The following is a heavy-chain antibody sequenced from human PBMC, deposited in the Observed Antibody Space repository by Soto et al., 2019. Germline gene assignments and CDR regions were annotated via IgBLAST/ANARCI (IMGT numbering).Heavy chain of an antibody. CDR2: TYVTGDS. J-gene: IGHJ6*02. Sequence: SETLSLTCTVSGGSITSYYWSWIRQPAGKGLEWIGRTYVTGDSNYSPSLKSPVTMSLETSKNQFFLKLSSAAAADTAVYYCARDMRVFGGMDVWGRGTTVTVSS. D-gene: IGHD3-3*01. V-gene: IGHV4-4*07. CDR3: ARDMRVFGGMDV. CDR1: GGSITSYY.